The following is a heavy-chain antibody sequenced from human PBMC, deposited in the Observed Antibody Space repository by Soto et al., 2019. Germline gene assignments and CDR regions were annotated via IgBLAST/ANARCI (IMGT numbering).Heavy chain of an antibody. CDR3: TKARLWGGDGYNSYYYNAMDV. J-gene: IGHJ6*02. Sequence: EMQLVESGGGLVQPGMSLRLSCAASGFIFDDYAMYWVRQVPGKGLEWVSGISWNSGRIGYADSVKGRFTISRDNAKNSLDLQMNRLRPEDTALYYCTKARLWGGDGYNSYYYNAMDVWGQGTTVTVSS. CDR2: ISWNSGRI. CDR1: GFIFDDYA. V-gene: IGHV3-9*01. D-gene: IGHD3-16*01.